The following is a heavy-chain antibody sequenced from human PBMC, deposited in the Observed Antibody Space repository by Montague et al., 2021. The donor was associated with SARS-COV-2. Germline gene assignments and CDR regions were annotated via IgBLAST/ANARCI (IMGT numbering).Heavy chain of an antibody. CDR2: IYYSGST. D-gene: IGHD3-22*01. CDR3: ARSPEPMIILIITSLNWYFDL. Sequence: TLSLTCTVSGGSISSGGYYWSWIRRHPGKGLEWIGYIYYSGSTYYXPCLKSRVTISVDTSKNQFSLKVSSVTAADTAVYYCARSPEPMIILIITSLNWYFDLWGRGTLVTVSS. V-gene: IGHV4-31*03. J-gene: IGHJ2*01. CDR1: GGSISSGGYY.